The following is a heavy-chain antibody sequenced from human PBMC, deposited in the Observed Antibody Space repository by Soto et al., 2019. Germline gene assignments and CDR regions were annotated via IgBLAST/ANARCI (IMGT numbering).Heavy chain of an antibody. CDR3: AKDYEIHLGLGAFDI. D-gene: IGHD3-16*01. CDR1: GFTFSSYA. J-gene: IGHJ3*02. Sequence: GGSLRLPCAASGFTFSSYAMSWVRQAPGKGLEWVSTIRAGGGSTYYADSVKGRFTISRDNSKNTLYLQMNSLRAEDTAVYYCAKDYEIHLGLGAFDIWGQGTMVTV. CDR2: IRAGGGST. V-gene: IGHV3-23*01.